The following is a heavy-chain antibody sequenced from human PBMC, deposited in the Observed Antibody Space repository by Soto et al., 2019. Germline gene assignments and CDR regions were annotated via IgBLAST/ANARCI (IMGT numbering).Heavy chain of an antibody. CDR3: ARDHRPLYNFDY. V-gene: IGHV1-2*02. CDR1: GYTFNAYY. J-gene: IGHJ4*02. D-gene: IGHD3-16*01. Sequence: QVQLVQSAAEVKKPGASVKVSCKASGYTFNAYYIHWVRQAPGQGLEWVGRINPNSGDTTYTQKCEGRVTMTRDTSISTAYWELTGLRSDDTSIYYCARDHRPLYNFDYWGQGTLVTVAS. CDR2: INPNSGDT.